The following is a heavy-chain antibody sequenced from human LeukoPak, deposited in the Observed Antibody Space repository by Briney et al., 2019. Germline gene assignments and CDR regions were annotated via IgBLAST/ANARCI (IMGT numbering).Heavy chain of an antibody. Sequence: PGRSLRLSCTASGFTFGDYAMSWFRQAPGKGLEWVAVIWYDGSNKYYADSVKGRFTISRDNSKNTLYLQMNSLRAEDTAVYYCAKDLSGGSQYYFDYWGQGTLVTVSS. CDR2: IWYDGSNK. J-gene: IGHJ4*02. CDR3: AKDLSGGSQYYFDY. V-gene: IGHV3-33*06. CDR1: GFTFGDYA. D-gene: IGHD2-15*01.